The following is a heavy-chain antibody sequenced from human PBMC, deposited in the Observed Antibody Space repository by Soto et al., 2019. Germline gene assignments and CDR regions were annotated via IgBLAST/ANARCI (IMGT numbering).Heavy chain of an antibody. CDR2: ISYDGSNK. Sequence: GGSLRLSCAASGFTFSSYGMHWVRQAPGKGLEWVAVISYDGSNKYYADSVKGRFTISRDNSKNTLYLQMNSLRAEDTAVYYCARAPWLVERAFDIWGQGTMVTVSS. J-gene: IGHJ3*02. CDR1: GFTFSSYG. V-gene: IGHV3-30*03. D-gene: IGHD6-19*01. CDR3: ARAPWLVERAFDI.